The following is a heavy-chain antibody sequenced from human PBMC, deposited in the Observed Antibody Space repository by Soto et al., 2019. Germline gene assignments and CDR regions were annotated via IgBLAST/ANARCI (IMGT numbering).Heavy chain of an antibody. CDR1: GYTFSGYF. CDR2: MNPNRGGT. CDR3: AGGYYGSSWRVFDY. D-gene: IGHD6-13*01. V-gene: IGHV1-2*02. J-gene: IGHJ4*02. Sequence: VQLVQTGADVKKPGASVKVPCKTSGYTFSGYFRHWLRQALGQGLEGMGWMNPNRGGTDYAQNFQGRVSMTWETSISTAYRELSRLRSDDTAISYCAGGYYGSSWRVFDYWGQGTLVTVSS.